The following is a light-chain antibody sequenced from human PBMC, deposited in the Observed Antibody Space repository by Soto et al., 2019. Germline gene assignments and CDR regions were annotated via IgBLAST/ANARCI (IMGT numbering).Light chain of an antibody. J-gene: IGKJ5*01. CDR1: QSVNSN. CDR3: QQYSKWPIT. V-gene: IGKV3-15*01. CDR2: GIS. Sequence: MVMTQFPAILSVSPGESATLSCRASQSVNSNYLAWYQQHPGQPPRLLIYGISTRATGIPARFSGSGSGTEFSLTISSLQSEDFAVYYCQQYSKWPITFGQGTRLEIK.